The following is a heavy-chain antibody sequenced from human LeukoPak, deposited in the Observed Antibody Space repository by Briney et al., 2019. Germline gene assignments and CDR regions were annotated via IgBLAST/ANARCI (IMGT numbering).Heavy chain of an antibody. CDR2: IVPILGIA. Sequence: GASVKVSCKASGGTFSSYAISWVRQAPGQGLEWMGRIVPILGIANYAQKFQGRVTITADKSTSTAYMELSSLRSEDTAVYYCAREGVVVPAAAIRYFDYWGQGTLVTVSS. J-gene: IGHJ4*02. V-gene: IGHV1-69*04. CDR3: AREGVVVPAAAIRYFDY. D-gene: IGHD2-2*01. CDR1: GGTFSSYA.